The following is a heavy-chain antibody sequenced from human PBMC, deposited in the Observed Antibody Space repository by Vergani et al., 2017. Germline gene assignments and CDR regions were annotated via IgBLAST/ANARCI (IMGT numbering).Heavy chain of an antibody. CDR2: IKNDGHT. D-gene: IGHD3-10*01. Sequence: QVQLQQWGAGVVKPSGTLSLTCAVFGESFSTFYWSWIRQPPGKGLEWIGEIKNDGHTNYNPSLESRVTVSRDTAKNQFSLNLMSVTAADTGMYYCAVRPRVNLGGGEIVTKRTFDYWSQGSLVTVSS. V-gene: IGHV4-34*02. CDR1: GESFSTFY. J-gene: IGHJ4*02. CDR3: AVRPRVNLGGGEIVTKRTFDY.